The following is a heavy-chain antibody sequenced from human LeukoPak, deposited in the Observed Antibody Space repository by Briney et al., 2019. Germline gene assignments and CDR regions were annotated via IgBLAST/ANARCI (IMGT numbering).Heavy chain of an antibody. V-gene: IGHV3-7*01. D-gene: IGHD6-19*01. Sequence: GGSLRLSCAASGFTFSSYWMSWVRQAPGKGLEWVANIKEDGGEKYYVDSVKGRFTISRDNAKNTLYLQMNSLRPDDTALYHCAATGSAWYESYYYYMDVWGKGTTVIVSS. J-gene: IGHJ6*03. CDR2: IKEDGGEK. CDR1: GFTFSSYW. CDR3: AATGSAWYESYYYYMDV.